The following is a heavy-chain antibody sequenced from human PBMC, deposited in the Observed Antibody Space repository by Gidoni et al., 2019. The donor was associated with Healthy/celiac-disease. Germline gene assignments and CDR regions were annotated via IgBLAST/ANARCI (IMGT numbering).Heavy chain of an antibody. D-gene: IGHD6-19*01. Sequence: WMNPNSGNTGYAQTFQGRVNMTRNTSISTAYMALSSLRSEDTAVYSCARGEQWLLPFDPWGQGNLVTVSS. CDR2: MNPNSGNT. CDR3: ARGEQWLLPFDP. J-gene: IGHJ5*02. V-gene: IGHV1-8*01.